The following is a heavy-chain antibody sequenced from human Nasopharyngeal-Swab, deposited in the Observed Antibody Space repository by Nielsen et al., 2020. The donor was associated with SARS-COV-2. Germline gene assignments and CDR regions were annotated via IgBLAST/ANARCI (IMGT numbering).Heavy chain of an antibody. CDR2: INPDGSAK. V-gene: IGHV3-7*01. CDR1: GINFNGHS. J-gene: IGHJ4*02. CDR3: AREYFFRLDS. D-gene: IGHD3-9*01. Sequence: GGSLRLSCATSGINFNGHSMSWVRQPPGKGLEWLAKINPDGSAKFYDDSVRGRFTISRDNAQSSLFLQMNSLTADDTGVYYCAREYFFRLDSWGQGTLVTVSS.